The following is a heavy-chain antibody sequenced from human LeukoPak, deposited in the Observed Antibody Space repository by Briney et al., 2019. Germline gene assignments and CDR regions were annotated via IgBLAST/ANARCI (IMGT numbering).Heavy chain of an antibody. Sequence: GGSLRLPCAASGFTFSDYAMHWVRQAPGKGLEWVSYISSSSSTIYQADSVEGRFTVSRDNAKNSLHLQMKSLRAEDSAVYYCAREGYYSHSSGYYRHFDFWGQGTLVTVSS. CDR1: GFTFSDYA. V-gene: IGHV3-48*01. J-gene: IGHJ4*02. CDR3: AREGYYSHSSGYYRHFDF. CDR2: ISSSSSTI. D-gene: IGHD3-22*01.